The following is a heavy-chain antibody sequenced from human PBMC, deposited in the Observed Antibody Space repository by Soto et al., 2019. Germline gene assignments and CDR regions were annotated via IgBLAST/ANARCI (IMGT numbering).Heavy chain of an antibody. CDR1: GYSFTSYW. Sequence: PGESLKISCKGSGYSFTSYWIGWVRQMPGKGLEWMGIIYPGDSDTRYSPSFQGQVTISADKSISTAYLQWSSLKASDTAMYYCASNHVSGSSPVAFDISGQTTMVTVS. CDR3: ASNHVSGSSPVAFDI. CDR2: IYPGDSDT. J-gene: IGHJ3*02. D-gene: IGHD3-10*01. V-gene: IGHV5-51*01.